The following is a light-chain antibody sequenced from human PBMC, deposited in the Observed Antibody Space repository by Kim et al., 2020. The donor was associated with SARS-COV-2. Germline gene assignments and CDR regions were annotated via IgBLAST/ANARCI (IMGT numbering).Light chain of an antibody. CDR3: CSSTSRYTFV. V-gene: IGLV2-23*02. J-gene: IGLJ1*01. CDR1: STVFGNYNF. CDR2: EVN. Sequence: QSALTQPASVSGSPGQSITISCTRTSTVFGNYNFVSWYQDHPGKAPKVVIYEVNKRPSGVSGRFSGSKSGNTASLTISGLQAEDEADYYCCSSTSRYTFVFGTGTKVTVL.